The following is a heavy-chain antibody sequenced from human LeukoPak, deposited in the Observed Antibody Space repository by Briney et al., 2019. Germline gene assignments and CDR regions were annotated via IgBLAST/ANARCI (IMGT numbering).Heavy chain of an antibody. CDR3: ARDGYCSSTTCYNWFDP. CDR1: GDSLSSGGYY. J-gene: IGHJ5*02. Sequence: PSQTLSLTCTVSGDSLSSGGYYWSWIRQHPGKGLEWIGYIYYSGSTDYNPSLKSRVIISVDTSKNQFSLKLSSVTAADTAVYYCARDGYCSSTTCYNWFDPWGQGTLVTVSS. V-gene: IGHV4-31*03. D-gene: IGHD2-2*03. CDR2: IYYSGST.